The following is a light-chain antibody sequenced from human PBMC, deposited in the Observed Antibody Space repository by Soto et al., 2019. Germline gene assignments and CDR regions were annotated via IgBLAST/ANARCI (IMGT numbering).Light chain of an antibody. Sequence: DIQMTQSPSTTPADGANRATITCQRSQSNNSWLEWCQKKPEKAPIHLIYDASTLESGVPSRFSGSGSGTEFTLTISSLQSDDLATYYCHQYDGYSWTFGRGTNVDIK. CDR1: QSNNSW. V-gene: IGKV1-5*01. J-gene: IGKJ1*01. CDR3: HQYDGYSWT. CDR2: DAS.